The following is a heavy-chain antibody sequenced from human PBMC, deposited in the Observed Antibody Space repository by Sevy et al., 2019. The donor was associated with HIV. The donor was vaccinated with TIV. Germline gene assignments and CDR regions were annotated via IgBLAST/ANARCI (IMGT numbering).Heavy chain of an antibody. Sequence: GGSLRLSCAASGFTFNSYTMNWVRQAPGKGLEWVSSITSGSTYIYYADSVKGRFTISRDNAKNSLYLQMTSLRAEDTAVYYCARDGGCSSTSCLLYFDYWGQGSLVTVSS. CDR3: ARDGGCSSTSCLLYFDY. CDR1: GFTFNSYT. D-gene: IGHD2-2*01. CDR2: ITSGSTYI. J-gene: IGHJ4*02. V-gene: IGHV3-21*01.